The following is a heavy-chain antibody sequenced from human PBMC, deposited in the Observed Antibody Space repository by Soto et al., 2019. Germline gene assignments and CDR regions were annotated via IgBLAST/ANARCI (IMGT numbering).Heavy chain of an antibody. CDR1: GFTFSSYG. CDR2: IWYDGSNK. CDR3: ARGGGNGDYKYYYYGMDV. Sequence: QVPLVESGGGVVQPGRSLRLSCAASGFTFSSYGMHWVRQAPGKGLEWVAVIWYDGSNKYYADSVKGRFTISRDNSKNTLYLQMNSLRAEDTAVYYCARGGGNGDYKYYYYGMDVWGQGTTVTVSS. J-gene: IGHJ6*02. D-gene: IGHD4-17*01. V-gene: IGHV3-33*01.